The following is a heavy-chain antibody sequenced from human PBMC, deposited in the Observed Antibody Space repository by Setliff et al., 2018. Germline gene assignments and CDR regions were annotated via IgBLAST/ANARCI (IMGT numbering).Heavy chain of an antibody. CDR2: IYPGDSDT. J-gene: IGHJ4*02. CDR1: GYTFSDYW. CDR3: ARVVGADGIGIDY. D-gene: IGHD2-15*01. V-gene: IGHV5-51*01. Sequence: GESLKISCRGSGYTFSDYWIGWVRQMLGKGLEWMGIIYPGDSDTRYSPSFQGQVTFSADKSISTAYLQWSSLKASGTATYYCARVVGADGIGIDYWGQGTVVTVSS.